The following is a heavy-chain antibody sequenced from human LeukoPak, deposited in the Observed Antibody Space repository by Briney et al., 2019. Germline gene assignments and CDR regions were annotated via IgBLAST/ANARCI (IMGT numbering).Heavy chain of an antibody. D-gene: IGHD3-3*01. V-gene: IGHV1-69*13. CDR1: GGTFISYA. CDR2: IIPIFGTA. J-gene: IGHJ6*02. Sequence: SVKVSCKASGGTFISYAISWVRQAPGQGLEWMGGIIPIFGTANYAQKFQGRVTITADESTSTAYMELSSLRSEDTAVYYCARADHDITIFGVVIPDDYYYHGMDVWGQGTTVTVSS. CDR3: ARADHDITIFGVVIPDDYYYHGMDV.